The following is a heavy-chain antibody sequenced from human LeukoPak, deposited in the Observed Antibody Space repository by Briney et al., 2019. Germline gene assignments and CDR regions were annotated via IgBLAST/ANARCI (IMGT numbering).Heavy chain of an antibody. CDR2: INHSGST. CDR3: ARGNSGFSVFDY. J-gene: IGHJ4*02. Sequence: SETLSLTCAVYGGSFSGYYWSWIPQPPGKGLEWIGEINHSGSTNYNPSLKSRVTISVDTSKNQFSLKLSSVTAADTAVYYCARGNSGFSVFDYWGQGTLVTVSS. CDR1: GGSFSGYY. V-gene: IGHV4-34*01. D-gene: IGHD3-22*01.